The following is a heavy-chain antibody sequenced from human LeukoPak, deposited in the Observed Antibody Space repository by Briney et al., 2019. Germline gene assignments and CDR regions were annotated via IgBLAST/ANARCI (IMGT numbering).Heavy chain of an antibody. V-gene: IGHV1-46*01. CDR1: GYTFTSYY. Sequence: EASVKVSCKASGYTFTSYYMHWARQAPGQGLEWMGIINPSGGSTSYAQKFQGRVTMTRDMSTSTVYMELSSLRSEDTAVYYCARDLLGKAARRSLVVYWGQGTLVTVSS. CDR2: INPSGGST. CDR3: ARDLLGKAARRSLVVY. D-gene: IGHD6-6*01. J-gene: IGHJ4*02.